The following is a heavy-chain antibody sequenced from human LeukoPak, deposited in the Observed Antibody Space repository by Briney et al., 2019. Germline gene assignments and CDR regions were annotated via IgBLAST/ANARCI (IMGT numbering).Heavy chain of an antibody. CDR2: TDYRSKWYN. J-gene: IGHJ4*02. Sequence: SQTLSLTCAISGDSVSSNSAVWNWIRQSPLRGLEWLGRTDYRSKWYNDYAVSVKSRITINPDTSKNQFSLQLNSVTPEDTAVYYCVRESSGYTSDWYGVNYFDYWGQGTLVTVSS. D-gene: IGHD6-19*01. CDR3: VRESSGYTSDWYGVNYFDY. CDR1: GDSVSSNSAV. V-gene: IGHV6-1*01.